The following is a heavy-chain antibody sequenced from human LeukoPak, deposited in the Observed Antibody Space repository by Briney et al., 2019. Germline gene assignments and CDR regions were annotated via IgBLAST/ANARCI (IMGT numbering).Heavy chain of an antibody. D-gene: IGHD2-21*01. V-gene: IGHV3-7*01. Sequence: PGGSLRLSCAASGFTFCSYWMSWVRQAPGKGLEWVANIKQDGSEKYYVDSVKGRFTISRDNAKNSLYLQMNSLRAEDTAVYYCATFTYCGGDCYSLDAFDIWGQGQWSPSLQ. CDR2: IKQDGSEK. J-gene: IGHJ3*02. CDR3: ATFTYCGGDCYSLDAFDI. CDR1: GFTFCSYW.